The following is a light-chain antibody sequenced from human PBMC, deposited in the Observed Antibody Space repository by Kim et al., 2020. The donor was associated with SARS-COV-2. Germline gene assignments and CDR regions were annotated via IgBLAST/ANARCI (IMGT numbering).Light chain of an antibody. J-gene: IGLJ2*01. CDR2: ANT. CDR1: DSNIAKTF. CDR3: AAWDDSLSARL. Sequence: GQSVTISCSGGDSNIAKTFVYWYQQRPGTAPKLLIYANTQRPSGVPDRFSGSKSGTSASLAISGLRPEDEADYYCAAWDDSLSARLFGGGTKLTVL. V-gene: IGLV1-47*02.